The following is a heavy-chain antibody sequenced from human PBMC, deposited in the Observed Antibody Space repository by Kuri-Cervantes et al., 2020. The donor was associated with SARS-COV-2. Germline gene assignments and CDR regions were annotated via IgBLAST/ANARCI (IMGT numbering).Heavy chain of an antibody. CDR1: GGSISSTSYY. J-gene: IGHJ4*02. CDR2: IYYSGST. Sequence: ESLKISCTVSGGSISSTSYYWGWVRQPPGKGLEWIGSIYYSGSTYYNPSLKSRVTISVDTSENQFSLKLSSVTAADTAVYYCARHVVSGWSGYFDYWGQGTLVTVSS. CDR3: ARHVVSGWSGYFDY. V-gene: IGHV4-39*01. D-gene: IGHD3-3*01.